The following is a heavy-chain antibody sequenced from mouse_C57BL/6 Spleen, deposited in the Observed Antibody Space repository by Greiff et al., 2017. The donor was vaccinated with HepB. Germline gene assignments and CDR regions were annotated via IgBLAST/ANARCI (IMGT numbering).Heavy chain of an antibody. V-gene: IGHV1-47*01. J-gene: IGHJ3*01. CDR2: FHPYNDDT. D-gene: IGHD4-1*01. Sequence: QVHVKQSGAELVKPGASVKMSCKASGYTFTTYPIEWMKQNHGKSLEWIGNFHPYNDDTKYNEKFKGKATLTVEKSSSTVYLELSRLTSDDSAVYYCARAGTKGAWFAYWGQGTLVTVSA. CDR1: GYTFTTYP. CDR3: ARAGTKGAWFAY.